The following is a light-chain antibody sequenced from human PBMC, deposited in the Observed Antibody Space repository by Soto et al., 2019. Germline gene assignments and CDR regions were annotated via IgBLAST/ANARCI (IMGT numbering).Light chain of an antibody. CDR1: SSDVGGYNY. J-gene: IGLJ1*01. CDR2: EVS. Sequence: QSALTQPASVSGSPGQSITISCTGTSSDVGGYNYVSWYQQHPGKAPKLMIYEVSNRPSGVSNRFSGSKSGNTASLTISGLQAEGEADYYCSSYTSSSPLYVFGTGTKVTVL. V-gene: IGLV2-14*01. CDR3: SSYTSSSPLYV.